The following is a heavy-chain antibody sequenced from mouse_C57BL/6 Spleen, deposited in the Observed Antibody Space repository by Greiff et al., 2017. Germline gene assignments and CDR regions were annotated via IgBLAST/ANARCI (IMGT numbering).Heavy chain of an antibody. J-gene: IGHJ2*01. CDR2: IDPSDSYT. Sequence: QVQLQQPGAELVKPGASVKLSCKASGYTFTSYWMQWVKQRPGQGLEWIGEIDPSDSYTNYNQKFKGKATLTVDTSSSTAYMQLSSLTSEDSAVYYCANSITTVVATYYWGQGTTLTVSS. CDR1: GYTFTSYW. D-gene: IGHD1-1*01. CDR3: ANSITTVVATYY. V-gene: IGHV1-50*01.